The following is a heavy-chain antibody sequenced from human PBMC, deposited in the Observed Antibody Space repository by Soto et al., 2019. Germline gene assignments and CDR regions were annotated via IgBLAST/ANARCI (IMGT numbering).Heavy chain of an antibody. CDR2: IYYSGST. CDR3: ARDPTYDSSGYYSPKYFDY. CDR1: GGSISSYY. Sequence: SETLSLTCTVSGGSISSYYWSWIRQPPGKGLEWIGYIYYSGSTNYNPSLKSRVTISVDTSKNQFSLKLSSVTAADTAVYYCARDPTYDSSGYYSPKYFDYWGQGTLVTVSS. V-gene: IGHV4-59*01. J-gene: IGHJ4*02. D-gene: IGHD3-22*01.